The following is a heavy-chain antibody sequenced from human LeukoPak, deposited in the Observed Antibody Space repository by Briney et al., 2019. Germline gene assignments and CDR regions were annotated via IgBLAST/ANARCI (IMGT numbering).Heavy chain of an antibody. V-gene: IGHV4-39*01. CDR2: INYSGRT. CDR1: GGSVTSGSYY. CDR3: ARRTWGGSSSHSDS. J-gene: IGHJ4*02. Sequence: SETLSLTCTISGGSVTSGSYYWAWIRQPPGKGLEWIGNINYSGRTHYNPSLKSRVTIAVDTSRNQFSLKLSYATAADTAVYYCARRTWGGSSSHSDSWGQGTLLTVSS. D-gene: IGHD3-16*01.